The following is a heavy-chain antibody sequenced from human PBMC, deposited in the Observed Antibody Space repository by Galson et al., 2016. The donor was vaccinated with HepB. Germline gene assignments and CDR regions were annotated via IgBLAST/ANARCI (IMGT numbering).Heavy chain of an antibody. J-gene: IGHJ5*01. CDR1: GYTFTSYG. CDR3: ARSGDGNWFES. V-gene: IGHV1-18*04. Sequence: SVKVSCKASGYTFTSYGIGWVRQAPGPGLEWMAWISAYNAYRHYPQKLQGRVTMTTDTSTSTAYMELSSLRSDDTAVYYCARSGDGNWFESWGQGTLVTVSA. CDR2: ISAYNAYR. D-gene: IGHD2-21*02.